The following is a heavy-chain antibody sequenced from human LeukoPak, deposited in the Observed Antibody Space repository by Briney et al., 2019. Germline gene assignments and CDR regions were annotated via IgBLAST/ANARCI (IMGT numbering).Heavy chain of an antibody. J-gene: IGHJ4*02. V-gene: IGHV3-21*05. CDR3: ARSKCSSTSCSSDY. CDR1: GFTFSSYS. D-gene: IGHD2-2*01. Sequence: GGSLRLSCAASGFTFSSYSMNWVRQAPGKGLEWVSYISSSSSEIYYADSVKGRFTISRDNAKNSLYLQMNSLRAEDTAVYYCARSKCSSTSCSSDYWGQGTLVTVSS. CDR2: ISSSSSEI.